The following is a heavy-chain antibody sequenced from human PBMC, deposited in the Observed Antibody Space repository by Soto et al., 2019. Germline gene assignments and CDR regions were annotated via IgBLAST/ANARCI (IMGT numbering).Heavy chain of an antibody. D-gene: IGHD3-22*01. CDR1: GFTFSSYG. CDR2: ISYDGSDT. Sequence: QVQVVESGGGVVQPGRSLRLSCAASGFTFSSYGTHWVRQAPGKGLEWVSSISYDGSDTFYGDSVKGRFTISRDNSKNTLYLQMNNLRAEDTAVYYCAKPFRAYYYERTGWAAFHIWGQGTMVTVSS. V-gene: IGHV3-30*18. J-gene: IGHJ3*02. CDR3: AKPFRAYYYERTGWAAFHI.